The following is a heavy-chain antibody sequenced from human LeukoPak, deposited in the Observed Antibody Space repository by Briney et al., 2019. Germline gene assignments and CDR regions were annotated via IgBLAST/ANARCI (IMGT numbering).Heavy chain of an antibody. CDR1: GFTFSSCG. CDR2: IRFDGTNK. D-gene: IGHD2-15*01. J-gene: IGHJ4*02. CDR3: ARNKAEWWFDY. V-gene: IGHV3-30*02. Sequence: GGSLRLSCGASGFTFSSCGMHWVRQAPGKGLEWVAFIRFDGTNKYVDSVKGRLTISRDNSKNTLYLQMNSLRAEDTAVYYCARNKAEWWFDYWGQGTLVTVSS.